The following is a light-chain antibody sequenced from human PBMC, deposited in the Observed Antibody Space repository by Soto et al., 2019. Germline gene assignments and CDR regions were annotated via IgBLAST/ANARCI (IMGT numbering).Light chain of an antibody. Sequence: EIGLTQSPGTRSLSPGERATLSCRASQSVSSNYLAWYQQKPGQAPRLLIYGASSRATGIPDRFSGSGSGTDFTLTISRLEPEDFAVYYCQQYDKWFSITFGQGTRLEIK. CDR2: GAS. CDR1: QSVSSNY. CDR3: QQYDKWFSIT. J-gene: IGKJ5*01. V-gene: IGKV3-20*01.